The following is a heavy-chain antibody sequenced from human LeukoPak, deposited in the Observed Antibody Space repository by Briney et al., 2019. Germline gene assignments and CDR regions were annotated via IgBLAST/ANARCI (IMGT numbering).Heavy chain of an antibody. CDR3: ASSSFYYDSSGSLYN. D-gene: IGHD3-22*01. CDR2: IYYSGST. V-gene: IGHV4-4*07. Sequence: SETLSLTCTVSGVSICSYYWSWIRQPAGKGLEWIGRIYYSGSTNYNPSLKSRVTMSVDTSKNQFSLKLSSVTAADTAVYYCASSSFYYDSSGSLYNWGQGTLVTVSS. CDR1: GVSICSYY. J-gene: IGHJ4*02.